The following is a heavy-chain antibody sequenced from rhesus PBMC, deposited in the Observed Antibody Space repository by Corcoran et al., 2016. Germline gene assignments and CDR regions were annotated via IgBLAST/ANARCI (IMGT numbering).Heavy chain of an antibody. CDR2: IVSVSQRT. Sequence: QVQLRESGPGLLKPSETLSLTCAVSGYSISSGYFWGWIRQPPGKGLKYIGYIVSVSQRTSYNPSLKSRVTISKDTSMYQFSLSLASVTDADTAVYYCALIHPEYFELWGQGALVIVSS. CDR3: ALIHPEYFEL. CDR1: GYSISSGYF. J-gene: IGHJ1*01. V-gene: IGHV4-99*01. D-gene: IGHD4-23*01.